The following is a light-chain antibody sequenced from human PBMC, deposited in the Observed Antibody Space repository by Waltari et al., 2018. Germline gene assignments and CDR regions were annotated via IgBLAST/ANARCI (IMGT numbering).Light chain of an antibody. CDR3: LQYNSYSWT. Sequence: DIQMTQSPSTLSASVGDRVIITCRSSQTISNWLACCQQKPGKAPKPLIYKASGLESGVPSRFSGSGSGTDFTLTISSLQPEDVGTYYCLQYNSYSWTFGHGTKVEI. CDR1: QTISNW. V-gene: IGKV1-5*03. J-gene: IGKJ1*01. CDR2: KAS.